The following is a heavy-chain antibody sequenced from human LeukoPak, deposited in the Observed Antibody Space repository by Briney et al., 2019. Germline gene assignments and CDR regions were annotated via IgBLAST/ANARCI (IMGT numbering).Heavy chain of an antibody. CDR1: GGSISSYY. V-gene: IGHV4-34*01. Sequence: SETLSLTCTVSGGSISSYYWSWIRQPPGKGLEWIGEISHSGSTNYNPSLKSQVTISVDKSKNQFSLKLTSVTAADTAVYYCARPEYCSSTTCSGAFEIWGQGTMVVVSS. CDR3: ARPEYCSSTTCSGAFEI. D-gene: IGHD2/OR15-2a*01. J-gene: IGHJ3*02. CDR2: ISHSGST.